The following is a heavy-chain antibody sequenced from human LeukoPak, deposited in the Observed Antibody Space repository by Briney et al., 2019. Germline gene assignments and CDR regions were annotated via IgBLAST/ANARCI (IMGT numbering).Heavy chain of an antibody. CDR1: GGSFSGYY. D-gene: IGHD3-3*01. Sequence: SETLSLTCAVYGGSFSGYYWSWIRQPPGKGLEWIGEINHSGSTNYNPSLKSRVTISVDTSKNQFSLKLSSVTAADTAVYYCARDRIGVVTPKAYYYYGMDVWGQGTTVTVSS. CDR2: INHSGST. V-gene: IGHV4-34*01. CDR3: ARDRIGVVTPKAYYYYGMDV. J-gene: IGHJ6*02.